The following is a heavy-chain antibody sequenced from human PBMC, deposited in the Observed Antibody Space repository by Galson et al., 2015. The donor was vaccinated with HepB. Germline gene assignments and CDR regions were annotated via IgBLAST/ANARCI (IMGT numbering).Heavy chain of an antibody. Sequence: SLRLSCAASGFTFSNHGMHWIRQAPGKGLEWVAAISYDGSNKYYADSMKGRFTISRDNSKNMLYLQMTSLRAEDTAVYYCANWEFLLSSWGQGTLVTVSS. J-gene: IGHJ5*02. CDR3: ANWEFLLSS. D-gene: IGHD3-10*01. CDR1: GFTFSNHG. V-gene: IGHV3-30*18. CDR2: ISYDGSNK.